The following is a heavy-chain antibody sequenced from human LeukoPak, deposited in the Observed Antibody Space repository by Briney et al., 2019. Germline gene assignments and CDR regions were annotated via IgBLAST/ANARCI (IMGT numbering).Heavy chain of an antibody. D-gene: IGHD3-22*01. V-gene: IGHV1-8*01. CDR1: GYTFTSYD. Sequence: ASVKVSCKASGYTFTSYDINEVRRATGQGLAWMGWMNPNSGNTGYAQKFQGRVTMTSNTSIGTAYMEPSSLRSEDTAVYYCAKVIRASISVIVVVKAPFDYWGQGSLVTVSS. CDR3: AKVIRASISVIVVVKAPFDY. CDR2: MNPNSGNT. J-gene: IGHJ4*02.